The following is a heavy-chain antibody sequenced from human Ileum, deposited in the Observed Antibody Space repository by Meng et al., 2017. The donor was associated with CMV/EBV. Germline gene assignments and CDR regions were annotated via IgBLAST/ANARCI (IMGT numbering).Heavy chain of an antibody. CDR2: TYYRSKWFN. CDR1: GDSVSSTTVT. V-gene: IGHV6-1*01. D-gene: IGHD6-13*01. CDR3: VRLTGNSWLDY. Sequence: QVQLQPSGPGLVKTSQTLLLTCAISGDSVSSTTVTWNWIRQSPSRGLEWLGRTYYRSKWFNDYALSVRGRITINPDISKNQLSLQLNSVTPEDTAVYYCVRLTGNSWLDYWGRGTLVTVSS. J-gene: IGHJ4*02.